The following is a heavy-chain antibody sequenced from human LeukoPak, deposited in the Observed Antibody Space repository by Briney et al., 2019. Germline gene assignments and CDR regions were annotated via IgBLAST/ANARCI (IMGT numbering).Heavy chain of an antibody. V-gene: IGHV1-8*01. CDR3: ARADSSGYTGLHP. CDR2: MNPNSGNT. CDR1: GYAFTSYD. J-gene: IGHJ5*02. D-gene: IGHD3-22*01. Sequence: ASVKVSCKASGYAFTSYDINWVRQATGQGLEWMGWMNPNSGNTGYPQKFQGRVTMTRNTSISTAYMELSSLSSEDTAVYYWARADSSGYTGLHPWGQGPLVTVSS.